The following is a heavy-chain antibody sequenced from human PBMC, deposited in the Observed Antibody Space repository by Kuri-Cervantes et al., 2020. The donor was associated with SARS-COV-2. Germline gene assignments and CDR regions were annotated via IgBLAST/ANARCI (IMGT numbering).Heavy chain of an antibody. CDR1: GDTINSGSHY. D-gene: IGHD2-2*01. Sequence: STASGDTINSGSHYWHWIRQPPGKGLEWIGYIYYSGSTNYNPSLKSRVTISVDTSKNQFSLKLSSVTAADTAVYYCASGSAPAAIYYYYYIDVWCKGTTVTVSS. J-gene: IGHJ6*03. CDR2: IYYSGST. V-gene: IGHV4-61*01. CDR3: ASGSAPAAIYYYYYIDV.